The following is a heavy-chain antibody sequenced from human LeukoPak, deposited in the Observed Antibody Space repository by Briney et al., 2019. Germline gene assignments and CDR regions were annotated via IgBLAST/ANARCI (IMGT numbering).Heavy chain of an antibody. J-gene: IGHJ4*02. Sequence: GRSLRLSCAASGFSFSSYAMHWVRQAPGKGLEWVSSISRGGNKIHYADSFKGRFTISRDNARNSLYLQINSLRAEDTAVYYCAADSEFDVTDSFDLWGQGTLVTVSS. V-gene: IGHV3-21*04. D-gene: IGHD2-21*02. CDR1: GFSFSSYA. CDR2: ISRGGNKI. CDR3: AADSEFDVTDSFDL.